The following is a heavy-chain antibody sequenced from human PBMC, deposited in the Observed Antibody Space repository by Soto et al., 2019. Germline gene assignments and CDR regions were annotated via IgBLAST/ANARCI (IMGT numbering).Heavy chain of an antibody. J-gene: IGHJ4*02. CDR3: ARSMFYSDDTNYSPFEY. D-gene: IGHD3-22*01. Sequence: QVQLQESGPGLVKPSETLSLTCTVSGGSVSSGNYYWSWIRQPPGKGLEWIGYFYYTGIINYNPSLKSRVTIFIDASKNQFSLRLSSVTAADTAVYYCARSMFYSDDTNYSPFEYWGQGTLVTASS. CDR2: FYYTGII. V-gene: IGHV4-61*01. CDR1: GGSVSSGNYY.